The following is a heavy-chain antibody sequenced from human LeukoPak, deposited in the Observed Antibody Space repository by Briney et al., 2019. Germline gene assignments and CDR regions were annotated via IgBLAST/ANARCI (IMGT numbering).Heavy chain of an antibody. D-gene: IGHD3-10*01. CDR2: IYTSGST. J-gene: IGHJ6*03. CDR3: ASLQNYYGSGSYYYYMDV. V-gene: IGHV4-4*07. Sequence: SETPSLTCTVSGGSISSYYWSWIRQPAGKGLEWIGRIYTSGSTNYNPSLKSRVTMSVDTSKNQFSLKLSSVTAADTAVYYCASLQNYYGSGSYYYYMDVWGKGTTVTVSS. CDR1: GGSISSYY.